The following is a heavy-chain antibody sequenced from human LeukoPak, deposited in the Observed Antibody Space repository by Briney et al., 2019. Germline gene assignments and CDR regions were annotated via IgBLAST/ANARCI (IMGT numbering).Heavy chain of an antibody. CDR2: ISTSSSYI. Sequence: GGSLRLSCAASGFTFSYYSMNWVRQAPGKGLEWVSSISTSSSYIYYADSVKGRFTVSRNNAKNSLYLQMDSLRAEDTAVYYCARVFSGTYLNYHHFDYWGQGTLVTVSS. J-gene: IGHJ4*02. D-gene: IGHD1-26*01. CDR1: GFTFSYYS. V-gene: IGHV3-21*01. CDR3: ARVFSGTYLNYHHFDY.